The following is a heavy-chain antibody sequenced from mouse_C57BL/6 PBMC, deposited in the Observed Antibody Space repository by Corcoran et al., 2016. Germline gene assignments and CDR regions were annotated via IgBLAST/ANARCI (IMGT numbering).Heavy chain of an antibody. CDR2: IDPANGNT. J-gene: IGHJ2*01. V-gene: IGHV14-3*01. CDR1: GFNIKNTY. CDR3: ASGSVPITTVVASFDY. D-gene: IGHD1-1*01. Sequence: EVQLQQSVAELVRPGASVKLSCTASGFNIKNTYMHWVKQRPEQGLEWIGRIDPANGNTKYAPKFQGKATITADTSSNTAYLQLSSLTSEDTAIYYCASGSVPITTVVASFDYWGQGTTLTVSS.